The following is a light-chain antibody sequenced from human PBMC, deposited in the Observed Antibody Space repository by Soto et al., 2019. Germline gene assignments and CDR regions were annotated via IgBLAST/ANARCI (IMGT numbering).Light chain of an antibody. CDR1: QGIRND. CDR2: AAS. V-gene: IGKV1-6*01. J-gene: IGKJ3*01. CDR3: LQKYFYPFT. Sequence: AIQMTQSPSSLSASVGDRVTITCRASQGIRNDLDWFQQKPGKAPKPLIYAASNLQSGVPARFSGSGSGTDFTLTISSLQTEDFATYYCLQKYFYPFTFGPGTKVDIK.